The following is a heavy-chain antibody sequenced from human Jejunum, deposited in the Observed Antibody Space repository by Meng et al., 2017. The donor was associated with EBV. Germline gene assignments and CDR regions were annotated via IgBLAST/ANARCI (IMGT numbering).Heavy chain of an antibody. J-gene: IGHJ4*02. Sequence: QVECWWWGRGRDKPSYTLSLPSPLVVRSASTVSYYWSWIRQSQGKGLECIGYIYYSGNTNYNPSLKSRATITVDTSKNQFSLKLSSVTAADTAVYYCARVVDYYERSGYPDFWGQGTLVTVSS. CDR1: VRSASTVSYY. V-gene: IGHV4-61*01. CDR3: ARVVDYYERSGYPDF. CDR2: IYYSGNT. D-gene: IGHD3-22*01.